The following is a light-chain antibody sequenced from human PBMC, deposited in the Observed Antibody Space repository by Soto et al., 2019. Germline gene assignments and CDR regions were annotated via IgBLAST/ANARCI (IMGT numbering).Light chain of an antibody. V-gene: IGKV2-28*01. CDR3: MQDLQPPSWT. CDR2: LGP. J-gene: IGKJ1*01. CDR1: QSLLHSNGYNY. Sequence: DIVMTQSPLSLPVTPGEPASISCRSSQSLLHSNGYNYLDCYRQKPGQSPQLLIYLGPNRASGLPDRFSGSASGTDFTLKNSRVEAEDVGVYYGMQDLQPPSWTFGQGTNVEI.